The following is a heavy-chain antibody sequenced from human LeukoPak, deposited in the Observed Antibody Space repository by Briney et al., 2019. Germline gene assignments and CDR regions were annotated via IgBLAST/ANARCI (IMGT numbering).Heavy chain of an antibody. CDR2: IIPILGIA. V-gene: IGHV1-69*02. D-gene: IGHD4-17*01. CDR1: GYTFTGYY. CDR3: ASSYGDHYRFDY. J-gene: IGHJ4*02. Sequence: SVKVSCKASGYTFTGYYMDWVRQAPGQGLEWMGRIIPILGIANYAQKFQGRVTITADKSTSTAYMELSSLRSEDTAVYYCASSYGDHYRFDYWGQGTLVTVSS.